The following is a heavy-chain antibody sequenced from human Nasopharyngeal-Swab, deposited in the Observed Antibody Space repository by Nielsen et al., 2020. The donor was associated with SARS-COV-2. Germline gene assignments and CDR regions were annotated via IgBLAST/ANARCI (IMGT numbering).Heavy chain of an antibody. D-gene: IGHD3-10*01. J-gene: IGHJ4*02. Sequence: ASVKVSCKASGYTFTSYGISWVRQAPGQGLEWMGWISAYNGNTNYAQKLQGRVTMTTDTSTSTAYMELRSLRSDDTAVYYCARVGAMVRGVIIPNPIDNWGQGTLVTVSS. CDR3: ARVGAMVRGVIIPNPIDN. CDR1: GYTFTSYG. CDR2: ISAYNGNT. V-gene: IGHV1-18*01.